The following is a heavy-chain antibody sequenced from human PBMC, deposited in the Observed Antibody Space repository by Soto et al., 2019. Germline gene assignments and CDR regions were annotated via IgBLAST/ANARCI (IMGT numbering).Heavy chain of an antibody. J-gene: IGHJ5*02. CDR1: GGSFSGYY. CDR2: INHSGST. CDR3: SAYYGDHPTWFDP. V-gene: IGHV4-34*01. Sequence: QVQLQQWGAGLLKPSETLSLTCAVYGGSFSGYYWSWIRQPPGKGLEWIGEINHSGSTNYNPSLKERVTISVDHSQNQFPLKPSSVAAADTAVYYCSAYYGDHPTWFDPLGQGTLVTVSS. D-gene: IGHD4-17*01.